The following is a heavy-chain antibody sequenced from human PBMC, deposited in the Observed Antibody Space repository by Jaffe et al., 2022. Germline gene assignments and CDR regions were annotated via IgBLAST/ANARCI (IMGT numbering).Heavy chain of an antibody. J-gene: IGHJ5*02. Sequence: QVQLQESGPGLVKPSGTLSLTCAVSGGSISSSNWWSWVRQPPGKGLEWIGEIYHSGSTNYNPSLKSRVTISVDKSKNQFSLKLSSVTAADTAVYYCARDNSGVLSGYDFRSPIRWFDPWGQGTLVTVSS. D-gene: IGHD5-12*01. V-gene: IGHV4-4*02. CDR3: ARDNSGVLSGYDFRSPIRWFDP. CDR2: IYHSGST. CDR1: GGSISSSNW.